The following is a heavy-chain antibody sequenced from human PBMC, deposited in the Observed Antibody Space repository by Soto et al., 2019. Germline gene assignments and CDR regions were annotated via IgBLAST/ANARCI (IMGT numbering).Heavy chain of an antibody. CDR3: AKGVPYDILTGYFDY. Sequence: QVQLVESGGGVVQPGRSLRLSCAASGFTFSSYGMHWVRQAPGKGLEWVAVISYDGSNNYYADSVKGRFTISRDNSKNTLYLQMNSLRAEDTAVYYCAKGVPYDILTGYFDYWGQGTLVTVSS. D-gene: IGHD3-9*01. CDR2: ISYDGSNN. CDR1: GFTFSSYG. J-gene: IGHJ4*02. V-gene: IGHV3-30*18.